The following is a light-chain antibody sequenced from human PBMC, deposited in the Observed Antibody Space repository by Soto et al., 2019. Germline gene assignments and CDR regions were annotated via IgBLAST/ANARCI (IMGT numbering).Light chain of an antibody. J-gene: IGKJ1*01. CDR2: GAS. CDR1: QSVSSN. V-gene: IGKV3-15*01. Sequence: VVSQSPATLSVSTGERATLSCRASQSVSSNLAWYQQKPGQAPRLLIYGASTRATDIPARFSGSGSGTEFTLTISSLQSEDFAVYYCQQYNNWPPWTFGKGNKV. CDR3: QQYNNWPPWT.